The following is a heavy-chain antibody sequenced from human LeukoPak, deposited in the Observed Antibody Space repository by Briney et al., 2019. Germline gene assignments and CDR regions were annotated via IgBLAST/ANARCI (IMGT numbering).Heavy chain of an antibody. CDR3: ARAPRKFRGIIVTPLYYFDY. Sequence: PGGSLRLSCATSGFTFSNYAMGWVRQAPGKGLEWVSTISGSTENTYYADSVEGRFTISRDNSKNTLYLQMNSLRAEDTAIYYCARAPRKFRGIIVTPLYYFDYWGQGALVTVSS. CDR1: GFTFSNYA. J-gene: IGHJ4*02. D-gene: IGHD3-10*01. V-gene: IGHV3-23*01. CDR2: ISGSTENT.